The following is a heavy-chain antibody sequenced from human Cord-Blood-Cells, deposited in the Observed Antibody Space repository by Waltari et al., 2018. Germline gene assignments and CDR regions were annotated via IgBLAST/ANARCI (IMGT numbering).Heavy chain of an antibody. CDR2: INHSGST. CDR1: GGSFSGYY. Sequence: QVQLQQWGAGLLKPSETLSLTCAVYGGSFSGYYWSWIRQPPGKGLEWIGEINHSGSTNYNPSLKSRVTISVDTSKNQFSLKLSSVTAADTAVYYCARHPVPLGMTPFDYWGQGTLVTVSS. V-gene: IGHV4-34*01. D-gene: IGHD1-26*01. J-gene: IGHJ4*02. CDR3: ARHPVPLGMTPFDY.